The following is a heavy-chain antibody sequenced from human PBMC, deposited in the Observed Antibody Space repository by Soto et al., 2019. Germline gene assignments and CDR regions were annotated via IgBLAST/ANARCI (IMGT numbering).Heavy chain of an antibody. Sequence: SETLSLTCTVSGCSISSGGYYWSWIRQHPGKGLEWIGYIYYSGSTYYNPSLKSRVTISVDTSKNQFSLKLSSVTAADTAVYYCARVGGGNDAFDIWGQGTMVTV. CDR3: ARVGGGNDAFDI. D-gene: IGHD3-16*01. CDR1: GCSISSGGYY. CDR2: IYYSGST. V-gene: IGHV4-31*03. J-gene: IGHJ3*02.